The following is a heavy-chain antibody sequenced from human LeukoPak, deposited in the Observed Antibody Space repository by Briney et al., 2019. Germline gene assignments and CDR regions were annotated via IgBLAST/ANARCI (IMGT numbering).Heavy chain of an antibody. CDR3: ARDAADGSYYDY. CDR1: GFTFSSYA. CDR2: VSYDGSNK. V-gene: IGHV3-30-3*01. D-gene: IGHD6-13*01. J-gene: IGHJ4*02. Sequence: GRSLRLSCAASGFTFSSYAMHWVRQAPGKGLEWVAVVSYDGSNKYYADSVKGRFTISRDNSKNTLYLQMNSLRAEDTAVYYCARDAADGSYYDYWGQGTLVTVSS.